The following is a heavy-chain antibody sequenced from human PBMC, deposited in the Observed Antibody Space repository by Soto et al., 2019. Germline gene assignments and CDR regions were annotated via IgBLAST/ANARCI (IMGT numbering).Heavy chain of an antibody. D-gene: IGHD3-10*01. CDR3: ARETLDVDLWFGELFVVY. V-gene: IGHV3-23*01. J-gene: IGHJ4*02. CDR1: GFTFSSYA. Sequence: GGSLSLSCAASGFTFSSYAMSWVRQAPGKGLEWVSAISGSGGSTYYADSVKGRFTISRDNSKNTLYLQMNSLRAEDTAVYYCARETLDVDLWFGELFVVYWGQGTLVTVSS. CDR2: ISGSGGST.